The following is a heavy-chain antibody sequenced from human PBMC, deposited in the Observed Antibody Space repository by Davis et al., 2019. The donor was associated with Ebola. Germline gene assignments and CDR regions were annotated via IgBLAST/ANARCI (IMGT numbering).Heavy chain of an antibody. CDR3: AREQDFWSGYYAQSYYGMDV. V-gene: IGHV3-30-3*01. Sequence: GESLKISCAASGSTFSSYAMHWVRQAPGKGLEWVAVISYDGSNKYYADSVKGRFTISRDNSKNTLYVQMNSLRAEDTAVYYCAREQDFWSGYYAQSYYGMDVWGQGTTVTVSS. J-gene: IGHJ6*02. D-gene: IGHD3-3*01. CDR2: ISYDGSNK. CDR1: GSTFSSYA.